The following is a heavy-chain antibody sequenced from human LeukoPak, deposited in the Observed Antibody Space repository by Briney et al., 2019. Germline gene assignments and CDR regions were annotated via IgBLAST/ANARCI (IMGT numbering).Heavy chain of an antibody. CDR1: GFTFSSYG. V-gene: IGHV3-30*02. D-gene: IGHD4-23*01. Sequence: GGSLRLSCAASGFTFSSYGMHWVRQAPGKGLEWVTFIRYDGNNTYYADSVKGRFTISRDNSKNTLYLHMNSLRAEATAVYYCAKNFGGNGGYFDSWGQGIRVTVSS. J-gene: IGHJ4*02. CDR3: AKNFGGNGGYFDS. CDR2: IRYDGNNT.